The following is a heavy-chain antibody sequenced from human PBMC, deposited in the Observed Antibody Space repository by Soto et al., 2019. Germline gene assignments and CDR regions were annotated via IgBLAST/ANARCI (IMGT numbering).Heavy chain of an antibody. D-gene: IGHD3-10*01. CDR1: GFTFTNYY. Sequence: EVQLVESGGGLVQPGGSLRLSCEASGFTFTNYYMSWVRQAQGKGLEWVANVNEDGSERYYVDSVKGRFTVSRDNAKNSLYLQMNGLSAEATAVSYCAKGGGAGRTYWGRGPLATVPA. J-gene: IGHJ4*02. V-gene: IGHV3-7*01. CDR2: VNEDGSER. CDR3: AKGGGAGRTY.